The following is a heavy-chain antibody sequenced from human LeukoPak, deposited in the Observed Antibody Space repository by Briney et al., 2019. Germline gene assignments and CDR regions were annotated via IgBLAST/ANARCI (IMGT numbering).Heavy chain of an antibody. CDR1: GFTFSSYW. J-gene: IGHJ6*02. CDR2: SYTDGGRA. D-gene: IGHD3/OR15-3a*01. CDR3: ARGLMDDYGTDV. V-gene: IGHV3-74*03. Sequence: PGGSLRLSCAASGFTFSSYWMHWVRQGPGKGLVCFSRSYTDGGRAAYADSVRRRFTISRDNAKNTVYLHMTSLTAEDTAVYFCARGLMDDYGTDVWGQGTTVTVSS.